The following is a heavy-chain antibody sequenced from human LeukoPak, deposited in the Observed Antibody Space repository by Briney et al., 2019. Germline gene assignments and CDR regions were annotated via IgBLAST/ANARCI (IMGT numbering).Heavy chain of an antibody. Sequence: GSLRLSCAASGFTFSSYWMSWVRQAPGKGLEWVANIKQDGSEKYYVDSVKGRFTISRDNAKNSLYLQMNSLRAEDTAVYYCARDGRGAVAGIYYYYYMDVWGKGTTVTVSS. D-gene: IGHD6-19*01. CDR3: ARDGRGAVAGIYYYYYMDV. V-gene: IGHV3-7*01. CDR2: IKQDGSEK. CDR1: GFTFSSYW. J-gene: IGHJ6*03.